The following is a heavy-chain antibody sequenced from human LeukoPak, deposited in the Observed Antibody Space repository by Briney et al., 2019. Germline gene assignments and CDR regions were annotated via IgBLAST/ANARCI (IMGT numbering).Heavy chain of an antibody. CDR2: INTNTGNP. J-gene: IGHJ6*03. CDR1: GYTFTGYG. V-gene: IGHV7-4-1*02. CDR3: ARGRGSSARLGYYFYYIDV. Sequence: ASVKVSCKASGYTFTGYGIHWVRQAPGQGLEWMGWINTNTGNPTYAQGFTGRFVFSLETSVSTSYLQISSLKAEDTAVYYCARGRGSSARLGYYFYYIDVWGKGTTVTVSS. D-gene: IGHD1-26*01.